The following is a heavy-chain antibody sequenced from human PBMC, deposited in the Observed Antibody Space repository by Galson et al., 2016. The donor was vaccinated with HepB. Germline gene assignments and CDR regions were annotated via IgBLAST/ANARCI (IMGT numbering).Heavy chain of an antibody. Sequence: QSGAEVKKPGESLRISCKGSGYTFTSYWITWVRQKPGKGLEWMGRIDPSDSYTNYSSSFQGHVTFSTDKSITTAYLQWSSLKASDTAIYYCARQVVHMRDGYNWGHDYWGQGTLVTVSS. J-gene: IGHJ4*02. V-gene: IGHV5-10-1*01. CDR1: GYTFTSYW. CDR3: ARQVVHMRDGYNWGHDY. D-gene: IGHD5-24*01. CDR2: IDPSDSYT.